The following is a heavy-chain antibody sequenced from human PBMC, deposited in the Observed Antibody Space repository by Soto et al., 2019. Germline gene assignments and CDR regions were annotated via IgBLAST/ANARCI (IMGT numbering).Heavy chain of an antibody. D-gene: IGHD6-6*01. CDR2: ISGSGGST. CDR1: GFTFSSYA. V-gene: IGHV3-23*01. Sequence: RRLSCAASGFTFSSYAMSWVRQAPGKGLEWVSAISGSGGSTYYADSVKGRFTISRDNSKNTLYLQMNSLRAEDTAVYYCAKLKYGGSSPPRRNFDYWGQGTLVTVSS. J-gene: IGHJ4*02. CDR3: AKLKYGGSSPPRRNFDY.